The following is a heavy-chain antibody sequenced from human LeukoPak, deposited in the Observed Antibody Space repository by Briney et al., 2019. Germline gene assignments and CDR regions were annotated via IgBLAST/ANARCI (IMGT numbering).Heavy chain of an antibody. D-gene: IGHD3-22*01. CDR1: GGSISSGSFY. CDR2: IYPSGDS. Sequence: MTSETPSLTCTVSGGSISSGSFYWSWIRQTAGKGLEWIGRIYPSGDSQYSPSFRSRATISLDTRNQFSLKLSSETAADTAVYFCARGYDRNGYQSRGFDYWGQGALVNVSS. J-gene: IGHJ4*02. CDR3: ARGYDRNGYQSRGFDY. V-gene: IGHV4-61*02.